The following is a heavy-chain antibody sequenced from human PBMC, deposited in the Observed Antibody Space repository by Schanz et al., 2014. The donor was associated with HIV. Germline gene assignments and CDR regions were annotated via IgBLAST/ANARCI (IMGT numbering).Heavy chain of an antibody. CDR3: ARDYHWNWFDP. V-gene: IGHV3-23*01. J-gene: IGHJ5*02. D-gene: IGHD1-20*01. CDR2: ISGSGDRT. Sequence: EVQLLDSGGGLVQPGGSLRVSCAASGFSFSRYAMNWVRQAPGKGLQWVSTISGSGDRTYYAESVRGRVTISRDNSKNTLYLQMKSLRAEDTAVYYCARDYHWNWFDPWGQGTLVTVSS. CDR1: GFSFSRYA.